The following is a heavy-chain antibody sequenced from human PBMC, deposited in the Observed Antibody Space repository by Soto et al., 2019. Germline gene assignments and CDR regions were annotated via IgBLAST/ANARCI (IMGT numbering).Heavy chain of an antibody. CDR1: GGTFSSYA. CDR2: IIPIFGTA. D-gene: IGHD3-22*01. CDR3: ARDCGDSSGPDGDRYFDY. V-gene: IGHV1-69*13. J-gene: IGHJ4*02. Sequence: SVKVSCKASGGTFSSYAISWVRQAPGQGLEWMGGIIPIFGTANYAQKFQGRVTITADESTSTAYMELSSLRSEDTAVYYCARDCGDSSGPDGDRYFDYWGQGTLVTVSS.